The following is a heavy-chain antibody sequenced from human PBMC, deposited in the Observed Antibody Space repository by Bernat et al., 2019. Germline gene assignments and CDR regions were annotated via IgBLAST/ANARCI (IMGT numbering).Heavy chain of an antibody. J-gene: IGHJ4*02. CDR1: GFTFSSYS. CDR2: ISSSSSYI. Sequence: EVQLVESGGGLVKPGGSLRLSCAASGFTFSSYSMNWVRQAPGKGLEWVSSISSSSSYIYYADSVKGRFTISRDNAKNSLYLQMNSVRDEDTAVYYCARGTGTIDYWGEGTLVTVSS. V-gene: IGHV3-21*01. D-gene: IGHD1/OR15-1a*01. CDR3: ARGTGTIDY.